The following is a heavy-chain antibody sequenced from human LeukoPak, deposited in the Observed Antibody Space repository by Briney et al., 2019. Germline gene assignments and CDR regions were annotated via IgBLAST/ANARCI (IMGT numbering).Heavy chain of an antibody. V-gene: IGHV4-59*11. Sequence: SETLSFTCTVSGGSITHHYWSWIRQPPGKGLEWIGYIYYSGSTHYNPSLKSRVTISADTSKNQFSLKLSSVTAADTAVYYCARNRDGYNSFDYWGQGTLVTVSS. D-gene: IGHD5-24*01. J-gene: IGHJ4*02. CDR2: IYYSGST. CDR1: GGSITHHY. CDR3: ARNRDGYNSFDY.